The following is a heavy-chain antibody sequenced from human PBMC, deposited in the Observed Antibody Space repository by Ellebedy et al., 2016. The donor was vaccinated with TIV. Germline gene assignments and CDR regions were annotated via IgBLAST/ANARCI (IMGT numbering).Heavy chain of an antibody. CDR3: AREDWYRMDV. J-gene: IGHJ6*02. V-gene: IGHV3-11*05. Sequence: GESLKISCAASGFPFSVYYMSWIRQAPGKGLEWVSYIGGGNTNYADSVKGRFSISRENAKNSLYLQMDNLRAEDTAVYYCAREDWYRMDVWGQGTTVTVSS. CDR1: GFPFSVYY. CDR2: IGGGNT. D-gene: IGHD3/OR15-3a*01.